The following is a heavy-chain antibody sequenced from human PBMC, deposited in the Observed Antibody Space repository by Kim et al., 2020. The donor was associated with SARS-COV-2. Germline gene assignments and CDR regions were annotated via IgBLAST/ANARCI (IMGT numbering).Heavy chain of an antibody. J-gene: IGHJ4*02. CDR1: GGSFSGYY. CDR3: ARRGRTIFGVVIIAPFDY. CDR2: INHSGST. D-gene: IGHD3-3*01. Sequence: SETLSLTCAVYGGSFSGYYWSWIRQPPGKGLEWIGEINHSGSTNYNPSLKSRVTISVDTSKNQFSLKLSSVTAADTAVYYCARRGRTIFGVVIIAPFDYWGQGTLVTVSS. V-gene: IGHV4-34*01.